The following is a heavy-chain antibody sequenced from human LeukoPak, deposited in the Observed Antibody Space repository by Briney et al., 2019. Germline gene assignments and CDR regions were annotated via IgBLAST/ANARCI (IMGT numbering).Heavy chain of an antibody. CDR2: TYYRSKWYN. Sequence: SQTLSLTCVISGDSVSSTSSAWNWIRQSPSRGLEWLGRTYYRSKWYNDYAVSVKSRITINPDTSKNQFSLQLNSVTPEDTAVYYCARGELRNGPPELFDYWGQGTLVTVSS. J-gene: IGHJ4*02. D-gene: IGHD1-7*01. CDR3: ARGELRNGPPELFDY. CDR1: GDSVSSTSSA. V-gene: IGHV6-1*01.